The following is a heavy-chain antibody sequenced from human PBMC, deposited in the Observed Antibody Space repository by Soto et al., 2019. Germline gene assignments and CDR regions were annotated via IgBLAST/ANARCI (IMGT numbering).Heavy chain of an antibody. Sequence: EVQLVESGGGLVQPGGSLRLSCAASGFTFSSYSMNWVRQAPGKGLEWVSYISSSSSTIYYADSVKGRFTISRDNAKNSLYLQMNSLRDEDTAVYYCASDDTRVGTFYYYYYGMDVWGQGTTVTVSS. D-gene: IGHD1-7*01. CDR3: ASDDTRVGTFYYYYYGMDV. CDR2: ISSSSSTI. J-gene: IGHJ6*02. V-gene: IGHV3-48*02. CDR1: GFTFSSYS.